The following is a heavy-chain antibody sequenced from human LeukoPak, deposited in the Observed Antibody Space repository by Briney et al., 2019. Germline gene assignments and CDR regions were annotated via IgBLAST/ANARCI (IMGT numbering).Heavy chain of an antibody. J-gene: IGHJ3*02. CDR2: IYTSGST. Sequence: SETLSLTCXVSGGSISXXXXXXXRQPAGXXXXXXXRIYTSGSTNYNPSLXXRVTXSVDTSKNQFSLKLSSVTAADTAVYYCARGIPGGSGTDAFDIWGQGTMVTVSS. CDR1: GGSISXXX. D-gene: IGHD3-10*01. V-gene: IGHV4-4*07. CDR3: ARGIPGGSGTDAFDI.